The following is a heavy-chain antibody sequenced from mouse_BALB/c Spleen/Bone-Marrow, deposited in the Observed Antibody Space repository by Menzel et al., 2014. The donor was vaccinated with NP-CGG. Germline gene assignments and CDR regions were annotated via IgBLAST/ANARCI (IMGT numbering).Heavy chain of an antibody. CDR3: ARRWSGAMDY. D-gene: IGHD2-3*01. CDR1: GYSFTACF. J-gene: IGHJ4*01. Sequence: VQLQHSGPELVKPGASMKISCKASGYSFTACFIHWIKQSHVKSLEWIGRINPYNGATTYNQNFNDKASLTVDKSSSTAYMELHSLTSEDSAVYYCARRWSGAMDYWGQGTSVTVSS. V-gene: IGHV1-37*01. CDR2: INPYNGAT.